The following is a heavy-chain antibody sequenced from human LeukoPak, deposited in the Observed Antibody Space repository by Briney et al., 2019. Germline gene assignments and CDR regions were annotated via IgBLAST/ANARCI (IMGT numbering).Heavy chain of an antibody. CDR1: GGSISSYY. V-gene: IGHV4-59*08. Sequence: KSSETLSLTCTVSGGSISSYYWSWIRQPPGKGLEWIGYIYHSGTTYYNPSLKSRATISVDMSKNQFSLELNSVTAADTAVYFCARHNGLSSFDPWGRGTLVTVSS. J-gene: IGHJ5*02. CDR2: IYHSGTT. CDR3: ARHNGLSSFDP. D-gene: IGHD3/OR15-3a*01.